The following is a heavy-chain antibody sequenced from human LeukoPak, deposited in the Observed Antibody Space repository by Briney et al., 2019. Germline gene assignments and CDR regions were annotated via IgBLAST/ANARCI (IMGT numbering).Heavy chain of an antibody. J-gene: IGHJ4*02. D-gene: IGHD3-22*01. V-gene: IGHV4-30-2*01. Sequence: SETLSLTCAVSGGSISSGGYSWSWIRQPPGKGLEWIGYIYHSGSTYYNPSLKSRVTISVDRSKNQFSLKLGSVTAADTAVYYCARESYYDSSGLDYWGQGTLVTVSS. CDR1: GGSISSGGYS. CDR2: IYHSGST. CDR3: ARESYYDSSGLDY.